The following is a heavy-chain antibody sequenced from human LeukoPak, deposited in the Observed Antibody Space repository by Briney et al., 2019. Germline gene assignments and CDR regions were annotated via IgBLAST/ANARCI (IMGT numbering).Heavy chain of an antibody. J-gene: IGHJ6*03. CDR2: IIPIFGTA. Sequence: SVKVSCKASGGTFSSYAISWVRQAPGQGLEWMGGIIPIFGTANYAQKFQGRVTITADESTSTAYMELSSLRSEDTAVYYCARHSGWLDYYYYYMDVWGKGTTVTISS. V-gene: IGHV1-69*13. CDR3: ARHSGWLDYYYYYMDV. D-gene: IGHD6-19*01. CDR1: GGTFSSYA.